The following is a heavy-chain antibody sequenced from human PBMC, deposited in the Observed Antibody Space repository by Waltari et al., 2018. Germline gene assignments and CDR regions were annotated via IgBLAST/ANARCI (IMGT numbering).Heavy chain of an antibody. CDR2: MTGTGGGPLYANSP. CDR1: GFYFVNSD. CDR3: AKGSGMDV. V-gene: IGHV3-23*01. Sequence: EVQVLESGGDLVQPGGSLRLSCVAAGFYFVNSDMSWVRQTPGKGLAWVSTMTGTGGGPLYANSPYYADSVKGRFTISRDNSKNTIYLQMSSLNAEDTAIYYCAKGSGMDVWGQGTTVTVSS. J-gene: IGHJ6*02.